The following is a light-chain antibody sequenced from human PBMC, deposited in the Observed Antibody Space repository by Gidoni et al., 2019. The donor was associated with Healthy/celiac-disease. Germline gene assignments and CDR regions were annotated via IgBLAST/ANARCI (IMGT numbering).Light chain of an antibody. CDR3: QQSYSPFT. J-gene: IGKJ3*01. CDR2: AAS. CDR1: QSISSY. V-gene: IGKV1-39*01. Sequence: DIQMTQSPSSLSASVGDRVTITCRASQSISSYLNWYPQKPGKAPKLLIYAASSLQSGVPSRFSGSGSGTDFTLTISSLQPEDFATYYCQQSYSPFTFGPXTKVDIK.